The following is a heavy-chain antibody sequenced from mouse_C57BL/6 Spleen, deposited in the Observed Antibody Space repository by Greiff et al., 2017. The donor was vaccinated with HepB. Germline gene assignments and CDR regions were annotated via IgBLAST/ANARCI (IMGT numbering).Heavy chain of an antibody. V-gene: IGHV2-2*01. CDR3: ARKGDYGSSHYFDY. CDR1: GFSLTSYG. Sequence: QVQLKQSGPGLVQPSQSLSITCTVSGFSLTSYGVHWVRQSPGKGLEWLGVIWSGGSTDYNAAFISRLSISKDNSKSQVFFKMNSLQADDTAIYYCARKGDYGSSHYFDYWGQGTTLTVSS. D-gene: IGHD1-1*01. J-gene: IGHJ2*01. CDR2: IWSGGST.